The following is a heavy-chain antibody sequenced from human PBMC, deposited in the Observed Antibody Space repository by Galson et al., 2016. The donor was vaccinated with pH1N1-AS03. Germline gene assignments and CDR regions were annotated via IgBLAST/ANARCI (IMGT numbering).Heavy chain of an antibody. J-gene: IGHJ6*02. D-gene: IGHD5-12*01. CDR1: GFVFSNYA. CDR3: AKALEIVYYYYYGLDV. Sequence: SLRLSCAASGFVFSNYAMTWVRQAPGKGLEWVSSISSSGGSTYYADSVKGRFAISRDNSKNTLYLQMNSLRADDTALYYCAKALEIVYYYYYGLDVWGQGTTVTVS. CDR2: ISSSGGST. V-gene: IGHV3-23*01.